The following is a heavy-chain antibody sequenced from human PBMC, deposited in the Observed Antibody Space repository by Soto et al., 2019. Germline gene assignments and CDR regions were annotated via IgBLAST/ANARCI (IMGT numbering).Heavy chain of an antibody. J-gene: IGHJ3*02. D-gene: IGHD2-15*01. CDR2: ISGGGGDT. CDR3: AKSLFGGPDI. Sequence: EVQLLESGGGLVQPGGSLRISCAASRFTFSTYAMSWVRQAPGKGLEWVSGISGGGGDTSYADSVRGRFTCSRDNSKNTLYLHMNSLRAEDTALYYCAKSLFGGPDIWGQGTMVTVSS. V-gene: IGHV3-23*01. CDR1: RFTFSTYA.